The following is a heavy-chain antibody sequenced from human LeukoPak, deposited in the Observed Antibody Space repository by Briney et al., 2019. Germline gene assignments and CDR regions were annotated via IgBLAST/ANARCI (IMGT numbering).Heavy chain of an antibody. CDR2: IIPIFGTA. J-gene: IGHJ5*02. Sequence: GASVNVSCKASGGTFSIYAISWVRQAPGQGLEWMGGIIPIFGTANYAQKFQGRVTITADESTSTAYMELSSLRSEDTAVYYCARDVSLGVRGAFWFDPWGQGTLVTVSS. V-gene: IGHV1-69*13. CDR3: ARDVSLGVRGAFWFDP. CDR1: GGTFSIYA. D-gene: IGHD3-10*01.